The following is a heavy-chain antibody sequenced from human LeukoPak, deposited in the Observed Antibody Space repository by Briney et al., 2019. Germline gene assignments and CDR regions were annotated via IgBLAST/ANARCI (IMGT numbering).Heavy chain of an antibody. Sequence: GGSLRLSCAASGFTVSSNYMSWVRQAPGKGLEWVSVIYSGGSTYYADSVKGRFTISRDNSKNTLYLQMNSLRAEDTAVYYCARADYYYDSSGSHFDYWGQGTLVIVSS. CDR1: GFTVSSNY. J-gene: IGHJ4*02. D-gene: IGHD3-22*01. CDR3: ARADYYYDSSGSHFDY. CDR2: IYSGGST. V-gene: IGHV3-53*01.